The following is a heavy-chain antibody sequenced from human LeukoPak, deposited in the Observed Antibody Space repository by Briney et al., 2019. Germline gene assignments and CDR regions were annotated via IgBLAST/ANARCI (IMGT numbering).Heavy chain of an antibody. D-gene: IGHD3-10*01. CDR3: AKDYLYYYGSGSYYKPPDY. CDR1: GFTFSGYG. V-gene: IGHV3-30*18. J-gene: IGHJ4*02. CDR2: ISYDGSNK. Sequence: GGSLRLSCAASGFTFSGYGMHWVRQAPGKGLEWVAVISYDGSNKYYADSVKGRFTISRDNSKNTLYLQMNSLRAEDTAVYYCAKDYLYYYGSGSYYKPPDYWGQGTLVTVSS.